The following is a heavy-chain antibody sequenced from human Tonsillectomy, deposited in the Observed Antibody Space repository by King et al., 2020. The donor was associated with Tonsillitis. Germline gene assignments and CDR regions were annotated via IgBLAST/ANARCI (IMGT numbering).Heavy chain of an antibody. CDR1: GFTFSSHG. J-gene: IGHJ3*01. CDR3: AKDKGAGYSEPSRGTFDF. CDR2: ISRGGSYI. V-gene: IGHV3-21*01. D-gene: IGHD3-22*01. Sequence: QLVQSGGGLVKPGGSLRLSCATSGFTFSSHGMTWVRQAPGKGLEWVSSISRGGSYIYSAGSVKGRFTISRDNAKNLLYLQMTSLRAEDTAVYYCAKDKGAGYSEPSRGTFDFWGQGTMVTVSS.